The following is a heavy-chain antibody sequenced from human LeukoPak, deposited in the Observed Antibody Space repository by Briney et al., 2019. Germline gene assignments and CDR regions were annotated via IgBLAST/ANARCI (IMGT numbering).Heavy chain of an antibody. Sequence: GGSLRLSCAASGFTFSDYYMNWIRQAPGKGLEWVSYISSLRITLYYADSVKDRFTISRDNAKNSLYLQMNSLRADDTAVYYCAREGIASSMDVWGQGTTVTVSS. CDR3: AREGIASSMDV. V-gene: IGHV3-11*01. CDR2: ISSLRITL. CDR1: GFTFSDYY. J-gene: IGHJ6*02. D-gene: IGHD2-21*01.